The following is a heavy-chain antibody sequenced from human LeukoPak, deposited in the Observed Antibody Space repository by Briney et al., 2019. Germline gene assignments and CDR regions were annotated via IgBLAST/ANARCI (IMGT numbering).Heavy chain of an antibody. Sequence: GGSLRLSCAASGFTLSTHSMNWGCEAPGKGLGWVLSINSSSSSIYDPESLKGRITISRENAKNSVYLQMSSLRTEDTALYYCARDSDYGGNTFFDHWGLGTLVTVSS. CDR1: GFTLSTHS. V-gene: IGHV3-21*01. CDR2: INSSSSSI. D-gene: IGHD4-23*01. J-gene: IGHJ4*02. CDR3: ARDSDYGGNTFFDH.